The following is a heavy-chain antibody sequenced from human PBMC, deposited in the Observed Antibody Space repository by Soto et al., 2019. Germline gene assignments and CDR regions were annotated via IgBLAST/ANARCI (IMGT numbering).Heavy chain of an antibody. CDR2: IDWDDDK. CDR3: ARIYYDILTGYPALDY. Sequence: SGPTLVNPTQTLTLTCTFSGFSLSTSGMCVSWIRQPPGKALEWLARIDWDDDKYYSTSLKTRLTISKDTSKNQVVLTITNMDPVDTATYYCARIYYDILTGYPALDYWGQGTLVTVSS. V-gene: IGHV2-70*11. J-gene: IGHJ4*02. D-gene: IGHD3-9*01. CDR1: GFSLSTSGMC.